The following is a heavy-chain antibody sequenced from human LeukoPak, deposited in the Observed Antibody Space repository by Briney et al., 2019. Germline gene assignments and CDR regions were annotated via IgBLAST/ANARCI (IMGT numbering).Heavy chain of an antibody. Sequence: PGGSLRLSCVVSGFNFDNFAMHWVCQPLGKGLEWVAVISHDGRTKYYADSMKGRITISRDNSKNTLFLQMNNLRSEDTAVYFCARPSPPGDGYNPPDHWGQGTLVTVSS. D-gene: IGHD5-24*01. V-gene: IGHV3-30*04. CDR3: ARPSPPGDGYNPPDH. CDR1: GFNFDNFA. CDR2: ISHDGRTK. J-gene: IGHJ4*02.